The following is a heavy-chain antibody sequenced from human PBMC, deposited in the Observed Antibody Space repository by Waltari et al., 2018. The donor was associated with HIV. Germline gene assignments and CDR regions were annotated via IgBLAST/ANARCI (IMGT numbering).Heavy chain of an antibody. Sequence: QLQLQESGPGLVKPSETLSLTCSVSGGSISSSTYYWGWLRQPPGKGLEWIGSIHYSGSTYYSPSLKSRVTISVDTSKNQFSLKLSSVTAADTAVYYCARQEPGYRGYDQDYWGQGTLVTVSS. D-gene: IGHD5-12*01. J-gene: IGHJ4*02. V-gene: IGHV4-39*01. CDR1: GGSISSSTYY. CDR2: IHYSGST. CDR3: ARQEPGYRGYDQDY.